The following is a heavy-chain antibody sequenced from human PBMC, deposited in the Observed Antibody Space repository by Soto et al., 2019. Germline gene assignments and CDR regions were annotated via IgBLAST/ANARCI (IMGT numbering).Heavy chain of an antibody. Sequence: DVQLVQSGAEVKKSGESLRISCKGSGYDFSAYWINWVRQMPGKGLEWMGTIYPGDSDVRYSPSFQGQVTISVDKSISIAYLQWSSLKAADTAIYYCARTDYGSGTFDSWGQGTLVTVSS. J-gene: IGHJ4*02. CDR2: IYPGDSDV. CDR1: GYDFSAYW. CDR3: ARTDYGSGTFDS. V-gene: IGHV5-51*03. D-gene: IGHD3-10*01.